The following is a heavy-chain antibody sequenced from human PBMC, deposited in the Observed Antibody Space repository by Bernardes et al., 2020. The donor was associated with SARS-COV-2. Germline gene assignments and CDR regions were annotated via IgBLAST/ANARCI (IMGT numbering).Heavy chain of an antibody. J-gene: IGHJ4*02. CDR1: GYTFTSYD. CDR3: ARGWKSLELRTVFVY. Sequence: ASVKVSCKASGYTFTSYDINWVRQATGQGLEWMGWMNPNSGNTGYAQKFQGRVTMTRNTSISTAYMELSSLRSEDTAVYYCARGWKSLELRTVFVYWGQGTLVTVSS. CDR2: MNPNSGNT. V-gene: IGHV1-8*01. D-gene: IGHD1-7*01.